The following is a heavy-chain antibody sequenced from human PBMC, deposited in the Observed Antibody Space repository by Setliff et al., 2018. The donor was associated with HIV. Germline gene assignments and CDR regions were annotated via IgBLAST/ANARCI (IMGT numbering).Heavy chain of an antibody. CDR3: ARAGDCTEASCPKARFDP. D-gene: IGHD2-8*02. Sequence: SETLSLTCAVYGGSFSAYYWSWIRQPPGKGLEWIGEINHSGSTNYNPSLKSRVTISIDTSKNQFSLKLSSVTAADTAVYYCARAGDCTEASCPKARFDPWGPGILVTVSS. V-gene: IGHV4-34*01. J-gene: IGHJ5*02. CDR1: GGSFSAYY. CDR2: INHSGST.